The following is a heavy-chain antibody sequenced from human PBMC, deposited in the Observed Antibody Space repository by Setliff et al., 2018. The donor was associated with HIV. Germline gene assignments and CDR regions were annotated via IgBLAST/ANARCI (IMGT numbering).Heavy chain of an antibody. CDR1: GFSFSDYH. J-gene: IGHJ3*02. Sequence: LSLSCAASGFSFSDYHMNWVRQAPGKGPEWVAHSVPDGTRAYYSDSVKGRFTISRDNSKNTVYLQMSSLRPDDTAVYHCAKGPLHGGFDIWGQGTMVTVSS. CDR3: AKGPLHGGFDI. D-gene: IGHD2-15*01. V-gene: IGHV3-30*02. CDR2: SVPDGTRA.